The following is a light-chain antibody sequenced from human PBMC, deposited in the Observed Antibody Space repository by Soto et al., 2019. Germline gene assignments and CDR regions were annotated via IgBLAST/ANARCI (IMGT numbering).Light chain of an antibody. J-gene: IGKJ1*01. CDR3: QQYDSSSRT. Sequence: DIQLTQSPSSLSASVGDRVTIPCRASQSISSYLNWFQQKPGKAPKLLIYAASSLQSGVPSRFSGSGSGTDFTLTISSLQPEDFATYYCQQYDSSSRTFGQGTKVDI. CDR2: AAS. CDR1: QSISSY. V-gene: IGKV1-39*01.